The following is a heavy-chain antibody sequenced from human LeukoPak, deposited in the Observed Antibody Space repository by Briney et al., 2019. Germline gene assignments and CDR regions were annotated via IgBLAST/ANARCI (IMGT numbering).Heavy chain of an antibody. CDR2: IYYSGST. CDR3: ARVSGYYDSSGYYNYYGMDV. V-gene: IGHV4-59*01. Sequence: SETLSLTCTVSGGSISSYYWSWIRQPPGKGLEWIGYIYYSGSTNYNPSLKSQVTISVDTSKNQFSLKLSSVTAADTAVYYCARVSGYYDSSGYYNYYGMDVWGQGTTVTVSS. CDR1: GGSISSYY. D-gene: IGHD3-22*01. J-gene: IGHJ6*02.